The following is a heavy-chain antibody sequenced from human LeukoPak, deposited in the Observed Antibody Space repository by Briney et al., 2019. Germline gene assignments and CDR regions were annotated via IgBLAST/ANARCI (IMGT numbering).Heavy chain of an antibody. J-gene: IGHJ6*02. V-gene: IGHV3-21*01. CDR3: ARDFFHGGSIGNYYYYGMDV. CDR2: ITSSSSEI. Sequence: GGSLRLSCAVSGFTFSTCSVNWVRQAPGKGLEWVSFITSSSSEIYYADSVKGRFTISRDNAKNSLYLQKNSLRADDTAVYYCARDFFHGGSIGNYYYYGMDVWGQGTTVTVSS. CDR1: GFTFSTCS. D-gene: IGHD4-23*01.